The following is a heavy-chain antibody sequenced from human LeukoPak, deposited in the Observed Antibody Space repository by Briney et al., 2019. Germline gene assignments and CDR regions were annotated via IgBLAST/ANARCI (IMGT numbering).Heavy chain of an antibody. V-gene: IGHV1-8*02. CDR3: ARAGEQEGDAFDI. CDR2: MNPNSGNT. CDR1: GGTFSSYA. D-gene: IGHD1/OR15-1a*01. Sequence: ASVKVSCKAYGGTFSSYAINWVRQATGQGLEWMGWMNPNSGNTGYAQKFQGRVTMTRNTSISTAYMELSSLRSEDTAVYYCARAGEQEGDAFDIWGQGTMVTVSS. J-gene: IGHJ3*02.